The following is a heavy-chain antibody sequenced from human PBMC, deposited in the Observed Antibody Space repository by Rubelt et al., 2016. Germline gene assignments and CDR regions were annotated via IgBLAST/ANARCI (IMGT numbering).Heavy chain of an antibody. CDR1: GFTFSSSG. D-gene: IGHD4-11*01. V-gene: IGHV3-30*18. J-gene: IGHJ3*02. CDR3: AKVVGRHSNYLANDAFDI. Sequence: GGGVVQPGRSLRLSCAASGFTFSSSGMHWVRQAPGKGLEWVAVMSYDGSKKYYADSVKGRFTMSRDKSKNTVYLQMNSLRAEDTAVYYCAKVVGRHSNYLANDAFDIWGQGTMVTVSS. CDR2: MSYDGSKK.